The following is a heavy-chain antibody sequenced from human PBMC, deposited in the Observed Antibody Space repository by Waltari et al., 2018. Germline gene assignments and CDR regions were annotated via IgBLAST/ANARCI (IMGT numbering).Heavy chain of an antibody. Sequence: ELQLLESGGGLVQPGGSLRLSCPASGFTFNKYDISWVRQAPGKGLEWVAAISPSGGRALYGDSVQGRFTISRDNSKNTLYLQLNSLRVEDTALYYCVKDRDESEPFCGSDCYWDSWGQGTLVTVSS. D-gene: IGHD2-21*01. V-gene: IGHV3-23*01. CDR1: GFTFNKYD. CDR2: ISPSGGRA. CDR3: VKDRDESEPFCGSDCYWDS. J-gene: IGHJ4*02.